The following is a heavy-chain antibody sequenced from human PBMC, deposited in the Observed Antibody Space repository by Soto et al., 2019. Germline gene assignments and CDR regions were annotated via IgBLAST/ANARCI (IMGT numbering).Heavy chain of an antibody. CDR3: TQKGPHYFDY. Sequence: QITLKESGPTLVKPTQTLTLTCTFSGFSLSTRDVGVGWIRQPPGKALEWLAVIYWDDSKHYSPSLKTRATITKDTSKNQLVLTVTNMDPVDTATYYCTQKGPHYFDYWGQGTLVTVSS. J-gene: IGHJ4*02. CDR2: IYWDDSK. V-gene: IGHV2-5*02. CDR1: GFSLSTRDVG.